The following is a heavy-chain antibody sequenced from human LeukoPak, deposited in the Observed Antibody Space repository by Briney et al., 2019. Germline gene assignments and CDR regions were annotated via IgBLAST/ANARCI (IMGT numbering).Heavy chain of an antibody. CDR1: GGSISSYY. D-gene: IGHD2-21*02. Sequence: PSETLSLTCTVSGGSISSYYWSWIRQPPGKGLEWIGEINHSGSTNYNPSLKSRVTISVDTSKNQFSLKLSSVTAADTAVYYCARGPRAVTAPPDYWGQGTLVTVSS. CDR3: ARGPRAVTAPPDY. V-gene: IGHV4-34*01. J-gene: IGHJ4*02. CDR2: INHSGST.